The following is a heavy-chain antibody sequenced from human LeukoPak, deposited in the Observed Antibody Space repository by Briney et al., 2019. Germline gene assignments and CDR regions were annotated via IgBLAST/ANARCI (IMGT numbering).Heavy chain of an antibody. CDR1: GFTFSNSW. CDR3: ARAWKVDY. J-gene: IGHJ4*02. CDR2: INRDGSTT. Sequence: GGSLRLSCAASGFTFSNSWMHWVRQAPGKGLVWVSRINRDGSTTSYADSVKGRFTISRDNAKNTLYLQMSSLRAEDTAVYYCARAWKVDYWGQGTLVTVSS. V-gene: IGHV3-74*01. D-gene: IGHD1-1*01.